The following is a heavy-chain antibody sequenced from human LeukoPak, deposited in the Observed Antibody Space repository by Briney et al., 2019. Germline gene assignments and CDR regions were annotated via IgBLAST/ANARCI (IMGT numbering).Heavy chain of an antibody. CDR2: FDPEDGET. D-gene: IGHD3-22*01. CDR1: GYTLTELS. Sequence: ASVKVSCKVSGYTLTELSMHWVRQAPGKGLEWMGGFDPEDGETIYAQKFQGRVIMTEDTSTDTAYMELSSLRSEDTAVYYCATRQLRCYDSSGYYSAWCYWGQGTLVTVSS. CDR3: ATRQLRCYDSSGYYSAWCY. J-gene: IGHJ4*02. V-gene: IGHV1-24*01.